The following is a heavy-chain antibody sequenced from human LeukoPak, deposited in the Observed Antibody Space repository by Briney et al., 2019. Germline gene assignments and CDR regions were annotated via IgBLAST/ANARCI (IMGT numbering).Heavy chain of an antibody. CDR3: ASSSGWYHRDAFDI. D-gene: IGHD6-19*01. CDR1: GYTFTGYY. V-gene: IGHV1-2*06. CDR2: IKPNSGGT. J-gene: IGHJ3*02. Sequence: ASVKVSCKASGYTFTGYYMHWVRLAPGQGLEWMGRIKPNSGGTNYAQKFQGRVTMTRDTSISTAYMELSRLRSDDAAVYYCASSSGWYHRDAFDIWGQGTMVTVSS.